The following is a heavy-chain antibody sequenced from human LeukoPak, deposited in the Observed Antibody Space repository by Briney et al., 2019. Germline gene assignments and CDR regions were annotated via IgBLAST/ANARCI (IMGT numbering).Heavy chain of an antibody. CDR1: GSTFSSYE. Sequence: GGSLRLSCAASGSTFSSYEMNWVRQAPGKGLEWVSYISSSGSTIYYADSVKGRFTISRDNAKNSLYLQMNSLRAEDTAVYYCARDAYYYGSGTKWFDPWGQGTLVTVSS. CDR3: ARDAYYYGSGTKWFDP. CDR2: ISSSGSTI. V-gene: IGHV3-48*03. D-gene: IGHD3-10*01. J-gene: IGHJ5*02.